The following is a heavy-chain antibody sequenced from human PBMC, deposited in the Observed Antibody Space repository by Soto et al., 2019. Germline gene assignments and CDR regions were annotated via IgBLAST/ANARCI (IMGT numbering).Heavy chain of an antibody. CDR3: ARDRNYSDFDY. CDR1: GYTFTSYG. CDR2: ISAYNGNT. J-gene: IGHJ4*02. Sequence: QVQLVQSGAEVKKPGASVKVSCKASGYTFTSYGISWVRQAPGQGLEWMGWISAYNGNTNYAQKLQGRVTMTTDTSTSTADMEMKSLRTDDTAVYYCARDRNYSDFDYWGQGTLVTVSS. V-gene: IGHV1-18*01. D-gene: IGHD4-4*01.